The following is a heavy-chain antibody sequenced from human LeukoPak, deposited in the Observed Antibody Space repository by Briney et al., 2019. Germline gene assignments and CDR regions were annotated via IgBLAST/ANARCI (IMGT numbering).Heavy chain of an antibody. Sequence: GASVKVSYKASGGTFSSYAISWVRQAPGQGPEWMGGITPMFGTAKYAQKFQGRVTITADESTSTAYMELSSLRSEDTAVYYCARADYDFWSGYYEFDYWGQGTLVTVSP. CDR1: GGTFSSYA. CDR3: ARADYDFWSGYYEFDY. V-gene: IGHV1-69*13. D-gene: IGHD3-3*01. CDR2: ITPMFGTA. J-gene: IGHJ4*02.